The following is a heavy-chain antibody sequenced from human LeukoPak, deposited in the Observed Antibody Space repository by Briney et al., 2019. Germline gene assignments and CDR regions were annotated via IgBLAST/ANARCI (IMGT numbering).Heavy chain of an antibody. Sequence: GGSLRLSCAASGFTFSSYSMNWVRQAPGKGLGWVAVISYDGSNKYYADSVKGRFTISRDNSKNTLYLQMNSLRAEDTAVYYCAKLIVVVVAATESADAFDIWGQGTMVTVSS. CDR3: AKLIVVVVAATESADAFDI. CDR1: GFTFSSYS. D-gene: IGHD2-15*01. J-gene: IGHJ3*02. CDR2: ISYDGSNK. V-gene: IGHV3-30*18.